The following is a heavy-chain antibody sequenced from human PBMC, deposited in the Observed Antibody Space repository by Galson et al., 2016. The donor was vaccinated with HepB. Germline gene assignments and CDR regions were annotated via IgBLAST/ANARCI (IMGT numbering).Heavy chain of an antibody. Sequence: SVKVSCKASGNTFTDYWIHWVRQSPGLGLQWTAWINPYNGATKYAPNFQDRVTMTTDTSITTVYIEVRGLRSDDTAVYFCATAPGAGTFWGQGTTVTVS. CDR3: ATAPGAGTF. V-gene: IGHV1-2*02. J-gene: IGHJ6*02. CDR1: GNTFTDYW. CDR2: INPYNGAT. D-gene: IGHD6-19*01.